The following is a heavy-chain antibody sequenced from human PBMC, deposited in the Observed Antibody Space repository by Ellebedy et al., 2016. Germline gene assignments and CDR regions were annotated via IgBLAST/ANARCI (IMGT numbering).Heavy chain of an antibody. Sequence: SETLSLXXIVSGASISSSDYYWGWIRQPPGEGLEWIATIYYRGSTFYNPSLKSRVTISMSTSKNQFSLTLTSVTAADTAVYYCARVAASAGSMLDYWGRGTLVTVSS. J-gene: IGHJ4*02. CDR1: GASISSSDYY. CDR2: IYYRGST. CDR3: ARVAASAGSMLDY. D-gene: IGHD6-13*01. V-gene: IGHV4-39*07.